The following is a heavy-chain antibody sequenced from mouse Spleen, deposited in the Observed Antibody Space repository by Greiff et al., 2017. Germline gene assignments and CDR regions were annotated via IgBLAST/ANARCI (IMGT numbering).Heavy chain of an antibody. D-gene: IGHD2-4*01. Sequence: DLVKPGASVKLSCKASGYTFTSYWINWIKQRPGQGLEWIGRIAPGSGSTYYNEMFKGKATLTVDTSSSTAYIQLSSLSSEDSAVYFCARGVITKDYYAMDYWGQGTSVTVSS. V-gene: IGHV1S41*01. J-gene: IGHJ4*01. CDR2: IAPGSGST. CDR3: ARGVITKDYYAMDY. CDR1: GYTFTSYW.